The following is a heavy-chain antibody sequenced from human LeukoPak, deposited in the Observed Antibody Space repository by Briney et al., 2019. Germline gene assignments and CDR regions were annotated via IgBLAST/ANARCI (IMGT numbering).Heavy chain of an antibody. J-gene: IGHJ4*02. V-gene: IGHV3-53*01. CDR2: IYSGGST. Sequence: GGSLRLSCAASGFTVTNILISWVRQAPGEGLEWVSDIYSGGSTYYGEYAQGRFTMPRDNSKNTLYLQMNSLRAGDTAVYYCAREVYSSAWSNGFHLWGQGTLVTVSS. CDR3: AREVYSSAWSNGFHL. CDR1: GFTVTNIL. D-gene: IGHD3-22*01.